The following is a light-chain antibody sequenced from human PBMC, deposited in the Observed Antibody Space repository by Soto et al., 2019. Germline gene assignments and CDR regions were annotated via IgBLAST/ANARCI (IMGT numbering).Light chain of an antibody. J-gene: IGKJ1*01. V-gene: IGKV3-20*01. CDR3: QQYGSSPT. CDR2: RAS. Sequence: EFVLTQSPGTLSFSPGERATLSCRASQSVSSNYLAWYQQKPGQAPKVLIYRASIRATGIPDRFSGSGSGTDFTLTISRLEPEDFAVYYCQQYGSSPTFGQGTKVDIK. CDR1: QSVSSNY.